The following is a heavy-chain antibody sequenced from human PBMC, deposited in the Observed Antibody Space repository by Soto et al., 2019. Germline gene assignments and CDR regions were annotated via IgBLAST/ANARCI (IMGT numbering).Heavy chain of an antibody. CDR3: AREVDEVVGEDY. CDR2: IYYSGST. Sequence: TLSLTCTVSGGSISSGGYYWSWIRQHPGKGLEWIGYIYYSGSTYYNPSLKSRVTISVDTSKNQFSLKLSSVTAADTAVYYCAREVDEVVGEDYWGQGTLVTVSS. D-gene: IGHD1-26*01. J-gene: IGHJ4*02. V-gene: IGHV4-31*03. CDR1: GGSISSGGYY.